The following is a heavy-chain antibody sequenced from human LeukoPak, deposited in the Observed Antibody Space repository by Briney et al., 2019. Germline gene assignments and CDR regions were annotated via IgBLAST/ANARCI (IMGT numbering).Heavy chain of an antibody. CDR3: AREPTYYYDSSGYCVY. Sequence: GGSLRLSCAASGFTFSSYSMSWVRQAPGKGLEWVSYISSSSSNIYYADSVRGRFTTSRDNAKNSLYLQMNSLRAEDTAVYYCAREPTYYYDSSGYCVYWGQGTLVTVS. V-gene: IGHV3-21*05. CDR1: GFTFSSYS. J-gene: IGHJ4*02. CDR2: ISSSSSNI. D-gene: IGHD3-22*01.